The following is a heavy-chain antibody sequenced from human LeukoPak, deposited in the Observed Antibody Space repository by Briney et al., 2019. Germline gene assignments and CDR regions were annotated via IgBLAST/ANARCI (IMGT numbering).Heavy chain of an antibody. CDR2: IIPIFGTA. V-gene: IGHV1-69*13. Sequence: SVKVSCKASGGTFSSYAISWVRQAPGQGLEWMGGIIPIFGTANYAQKFQGRVTITADESTSTAYMELSSLRSEDTAVYYCARSKGEWLVKDYYYYGMDVWGQGTMVTVSS. CDR3: ARSKGEWLVKDYYYYGMDV. CDR1: GGTFSSYA. J-gene: IGHJ6*02. D-gene: IGHD6-19*01.